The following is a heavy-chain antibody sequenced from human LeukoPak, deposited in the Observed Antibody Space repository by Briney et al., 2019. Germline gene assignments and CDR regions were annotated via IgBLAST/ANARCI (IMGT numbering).Heavy chain of an antibody. Sequence: SETLSLTCTVSGGSISSHYWSWIRQPPGKGLEWIGYIYYSGSTNYNPSFKSRVTISVDTSKNQFSLKLSSVTAADTAVYYCARVAAVVSYFDYWGQGTLVTVSS. J-gene: IGHJ4*02. CDR2: IYYSGST. CDR3: ARVAAVVSYFDY. D-gene: IGHD2-21*01. CDR1: GGSISSHY. V-gene: IGHV4-59*11.